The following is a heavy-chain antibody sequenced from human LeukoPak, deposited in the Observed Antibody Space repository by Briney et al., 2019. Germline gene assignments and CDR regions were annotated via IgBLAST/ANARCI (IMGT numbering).Heavy chain of an antibody. CDR1: GGSISSYY. Sequence: SETLSLTCTVSGGSISSYYWSWIRQPAGKGLEWIGRTYTSGSTNYNPSLKSRVTMSVDTSKNQFSLKLSSVTAADTAVYYCARELGEQWLAPFDYWGQGTLVTVSS. CDR3: ARELGEQWLAPFDY. D-gene: IGHD6-19*01. V-gene: IGHV4-4*07. J-gene: IGHJ4*02. CDR2: TYTSGST.